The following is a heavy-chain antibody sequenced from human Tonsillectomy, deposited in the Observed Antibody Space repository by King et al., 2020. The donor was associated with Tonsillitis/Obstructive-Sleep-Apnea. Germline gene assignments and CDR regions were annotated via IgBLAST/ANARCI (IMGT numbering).Heavy chain of an antibody. D-gene: IGHD2/OR15-2a*01. Sequence: EVQLVESGAEVKKPGESLKISCKGSGYSFSNYWIGWVRQMPGKGLEWMGSIYPGDSDTRYSPSFRGQVSISADKSISTAYLQWSSLKASDTAMYYCARQQYPPLYYSYMDVWGKGTTVTVSS. CDR2: IYPGDSDT. V-gene: IGHV5-51*01. CDR3: ARQQYPPLYYSYMDV. J-gene: IGHJ6*03. CDR1: GYSFSNYW.